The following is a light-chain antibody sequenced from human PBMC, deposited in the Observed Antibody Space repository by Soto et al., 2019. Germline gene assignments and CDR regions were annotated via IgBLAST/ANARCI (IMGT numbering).Light chain of an antibody. J-gene: IGKJ1*01. Sequence: ESVLTQSPGTLSLSPGERATLSCRASQSVSSSFLAWYQLKPGQAPRLLIYGASSRATGIPDRFSGSGSGTYFTLIISRLEPEDFAVYYCQQYDSLPWTFGQGTKVEIK. CDR1: QSVSSSF. CDR2: GAS. CDR3: QQYDSLPWT. V-gene: IGKV3-20*01.